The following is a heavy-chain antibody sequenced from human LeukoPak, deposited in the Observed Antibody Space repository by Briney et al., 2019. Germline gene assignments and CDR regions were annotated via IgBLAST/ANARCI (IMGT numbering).Heavy chain of an antibody. CDR3: ARQRKVGDRRCDP. Sequence: SETLSLTCAVSGGSISSGNYYWGWIRQPPGKGLEWIGGIYYSGSSYYNPSLKSRVTMSVDTSKNQFSLELTSVTAADTAVYYCARQRKVGDRRCDPWGQGTLVTVSS. CDR2: IYYSGSS. CDR1: GGSISSGNYY. D-gene: IGHD1-26*01. J-gene: IGHJ5*02. V-gene: IGHV4-39*01.